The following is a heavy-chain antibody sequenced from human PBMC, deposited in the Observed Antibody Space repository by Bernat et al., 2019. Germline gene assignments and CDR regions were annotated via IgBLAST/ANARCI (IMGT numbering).Heavy chain of an antibody. CDR2: ISGRGVST. CDR3: AKVGGAKLWLPVGNYDY. D-gene: IGHD5-18*01. J-gene: IGHJ4*02. V-gene: IGHV3-23*04. CDR1: GFTFSSDG. Sequence: EVQLVESGGALVQPGGSLTRSCAASGFTFSSDGMSWVRQAPGKGLEWFSAISGRGVSTYYADSVKGRFTISRDNSKNTLYLRRNSLRAVETALYYWAKVGGAKLWLPVGNYDYWGQGTLVTVSS.